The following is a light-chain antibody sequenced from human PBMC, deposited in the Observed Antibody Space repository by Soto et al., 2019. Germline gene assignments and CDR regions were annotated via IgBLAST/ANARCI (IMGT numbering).Light chain of an antibody. Sequence: QSALTQPASVSGSPGQSITISCTGTSSDVGGYEYVSWYQQYPGKAPKLMIYEVIDRPAGAPRRFSGSKSGNTASLTITGLQAEDEADYYCSSYRTGGYYVFGTGTKLTVL. CDR1: SSDVGGYEY. CDR2: EVI. J-gene: IGLJ1*01. V-gene: IGLV2-14*01. CDR3: SSYRTGGYYV.